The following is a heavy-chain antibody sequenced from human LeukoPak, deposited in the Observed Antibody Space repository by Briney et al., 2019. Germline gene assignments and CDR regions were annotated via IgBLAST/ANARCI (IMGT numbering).Heavy chain of an antibody. Sequence: GGSLRLSCAASGFTFSSYEMNGVRPAPGRGLEGVSYISSSGSTIYYADSVKGRFTISRDNAKNSLYLQMNSLRAEDTAVYYCAELGITMIGGVWGKGTTVTISS. CDR1: GFTFSSYE. CDR2: ISSSGSTI. CDR3: AELGITMIGGV. D-gene: IGHD3-10*02. J-gene: IGHJ6*04. V-gene: IGHV3-48*03.